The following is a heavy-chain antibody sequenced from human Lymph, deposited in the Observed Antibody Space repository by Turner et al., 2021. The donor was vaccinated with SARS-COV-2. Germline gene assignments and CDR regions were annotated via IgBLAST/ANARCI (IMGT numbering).Heavy chain of an antibody. Sequence: EMQLLESGGGLVQPWGSLGLSCAASGFTFSSYAMGWVLQAPGKGVEWVSAISGSGGSTYYADSVKGRFTISRDNSKNTLYLQMNSLRADDMAVYYCAKYEGWGQGTLVTVSS. V-gene: IGHV3-23*01. CDR1: GFTFSSYA. CDR2: ISGSGGST. CDR3: AKYEG. D-gene: IGHD3-3*01. J-gene: IGHJ4*02.